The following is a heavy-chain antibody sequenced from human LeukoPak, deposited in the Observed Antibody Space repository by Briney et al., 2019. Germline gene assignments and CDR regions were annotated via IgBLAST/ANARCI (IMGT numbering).Heavy chain of an antibody. CDR1: GGSISSSSYY. D-gene: IGHD3-3*01. V-gene: IGHV4-39*07. Sequence: SETLSLTCTVSGGSISSSSYYWGWIRQPPGTGLEWIGSIYYSGSTYYNPSLKSRVTISVDTSKNQFSLKLSSVTAADTAVYYCARDPITIFGVVTEYYFDYWGQGTLVTVSS. CDR3: ARDPITIFGVVTEYYFDY. CDR2: IYYSGST. J-gene: IGHJ4*02.